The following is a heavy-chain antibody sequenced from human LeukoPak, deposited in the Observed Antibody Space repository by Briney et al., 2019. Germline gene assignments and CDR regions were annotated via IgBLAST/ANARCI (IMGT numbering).Heavy chain of an antibody. V-gene: IGHV1-2*02. Sequence: GASVKVSCKASGYTFTGYYMHWVRQAPGQGLEWMGWINPNSGGTNYAQKFQGRVTMTRDTSISTAYMELSRLRSDDTAVYYCARFGHYGSGSYLYYYGMDVWGQGTTVTVSS. CDR2: INPNSGGT. D-gene: IGHD3-10*01. CDR1: GYTFTGYY. J-gene: IGHJ6*02. CDR3: ARFGHYGSGSYLYYYGMDV.